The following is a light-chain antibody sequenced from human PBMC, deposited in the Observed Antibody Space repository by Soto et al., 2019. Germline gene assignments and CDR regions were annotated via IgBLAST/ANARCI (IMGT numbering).Light chain of an antibody. Sequence: SVVAVSLNKGERATLSCRASQGVGYLAWYQQKPGHSPRLLLYGASNRATGVPDRFSGSGSGTDFTLTIISLLHAEDGIRFCSPVSTSPLNTFCQG. CDR1: QGVGY. CDR2: GAS. V-gene: IGKV3-20*01. J-gene: IGKJ5*01. CDR3: SPVSTSPLNT.